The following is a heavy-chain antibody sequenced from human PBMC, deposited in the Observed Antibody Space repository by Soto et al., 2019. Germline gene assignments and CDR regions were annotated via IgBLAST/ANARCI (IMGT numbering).Heavy chain of an antibody. Sequence: EVQLLESGGGLGQPGRSLRLSCAASGFTFSSSAMSWVRQAPGKGLEWVSGINNNGANTYYADSVKGRFTISRDNSKNTLYLQMNSLRAEDTAVYYCAKIPITIRLGMDVWGQGTTVTVSS. V-gene: IGHV3-23*01. J-gene: IGHJ6*02. D-gene: IGHD3-3*01. CDR3: AKIPITIRLGMDV. CDR1: GFTFSSSA. CDR2: INNNGANT.